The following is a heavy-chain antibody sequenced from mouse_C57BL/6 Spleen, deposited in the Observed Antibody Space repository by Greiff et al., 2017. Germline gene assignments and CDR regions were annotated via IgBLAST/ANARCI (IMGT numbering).Heavy chain of an antibody. CDR2: INPNYGTP. Sequence: VQLKQPGPELVKPGASVKISSKAPGYSFTDYNMNWVKQSNGKSLEWIGVINPNYGTPSYNQKFKGKAPLTVDQSSTTAYMQLNSLTSEASAVYYCASNYYGSSYSYWGQGTTLSVS. D-gene: IGHD1-1*01. J-gene: IGHJ2*01. CDR1: GYSFTDYN. CDR3: ASNYYGSSYSY. V-gene: IGHV1-39*01.